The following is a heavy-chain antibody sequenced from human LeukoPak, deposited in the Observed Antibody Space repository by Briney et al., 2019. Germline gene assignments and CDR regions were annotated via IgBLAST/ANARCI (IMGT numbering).Heavy chain of an antibody. CDR3: ARTGGSFYFYYYMDV. CDR1: GVSFSGYY. V-gene: IGHV4-34*01. J-gene: IGHJ6*03. D-gene: IGHD1-26*01. CDR2: INHSGST. Sequence: TSETLSLTCAAYGVSFSGYYWSWIRQPPGKGLEWIGEINHSGSTNYNPSLKSRVTISVDTSKHQFSLKLSSVTAADTAVYYCARTGGSFYFYYYMDVWGKGTTVTVSS.